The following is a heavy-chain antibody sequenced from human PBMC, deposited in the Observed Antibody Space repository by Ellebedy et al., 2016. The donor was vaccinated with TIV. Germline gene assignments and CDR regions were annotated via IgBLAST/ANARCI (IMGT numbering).Heavy chain of an antibody. Sequence: GESLKISCKGSGYSVPNYWIGWVRQMPGKGLEWMGIIYPHDSDTRYSPSFQGQVTFSADKSISTAYLQWSSLKASDIAMYYCARHRGSSSWGQWFDPWGQGTLVTVSS. CDR3: ARHRGSSSWGQWFDP. D-gene: IGHD6-13*01. J-gene: IGHJ5*02. V-gene: IGHV5-51*01. CDR2: IYPHDSDT. CDR1: GYSVPNYW.